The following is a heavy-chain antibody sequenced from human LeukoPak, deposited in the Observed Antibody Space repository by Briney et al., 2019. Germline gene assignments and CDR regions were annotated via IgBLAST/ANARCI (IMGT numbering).Heavy chain of an antibody. CDR1: GGSISSYY. Sequence: SETLSLTCTVSGGSISSYYWSWIRQPPGKGLEWIGYIYYSGSTNYNPSLKSRVTISVDTSKNQFSLKLSSVTAADTAVYYCARANYYDSISEWFDPWGQGTLVTVSS. CDR2: IYYSGST. V-gene: IGHV4-59*12. D-gene: IGHD3-22*01. CDR3: ARANYYDSISEWFDP. J-gene: IGHJ5*02.